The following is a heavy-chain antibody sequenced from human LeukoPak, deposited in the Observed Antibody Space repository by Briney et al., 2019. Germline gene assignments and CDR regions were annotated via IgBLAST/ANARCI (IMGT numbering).Heavy chain of an antibody. J-gene: IGHJ6*02. V-gene: IGHV4-39*01. CDR3: ARRHDFWSGYPTSYYYGLDV. Sequence: SETLSLTCTVSGGSISSSSYYWGWIRQPPGKGLEWIGSIYYSGIPYYNPSLKRRVTISVDTSKNQFSLKLSSVTAADTAVYYCARRHDFWSGYPTSYYYGLDVWGQGTTVTVSS. D-gene: IGHD3-3*01. CDR1: GGSISSSSYY. CDR2: IYYSGIP.